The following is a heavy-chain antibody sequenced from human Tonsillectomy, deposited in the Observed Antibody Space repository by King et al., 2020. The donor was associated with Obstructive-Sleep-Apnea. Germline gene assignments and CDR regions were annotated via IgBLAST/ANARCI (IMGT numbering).Heavy chain of an antibody. V-gene: IGHV3-7*01. CDR1: GFTFSSYW. CDR3: ARGLGQLWRYDAFDI. CDR2: IKQDGSEK. D-gene: IGHD5-18*01. J-gene: IGHJ3*02. Sequence: VQLVESGGGLVQPWGSLTLSCAASGFTFSSYWMSWVRQAPGRGVGCVANIKQDGSEKYYVDSVKGGFTIYRDNAKNSRYLQMNSLRAGDTAVYVCARGLGQLWRYDAFDIWGQGTMVTVSS.